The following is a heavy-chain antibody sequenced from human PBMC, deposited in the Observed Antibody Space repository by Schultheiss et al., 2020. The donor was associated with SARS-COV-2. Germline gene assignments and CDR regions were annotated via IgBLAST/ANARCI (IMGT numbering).Heavy chain of an antibody. V-gene: IGHV4-59*12. CDR1: GGSISSYY. Sequence: SETLSLTCTVSGGSISSYYWSWIRQPPGKGLEWIGYIYYSGSTNYNPSLKSRVTISVDTSKNQFSLKLSSVTAADTAVYYCAREQGFWTGNYYYYYMDVWGKGTTVTVSS. CDR2: IYYSGST. J-gene: IGHJ6*03. D-gene: IGHD3/OR15-3a*01. CDR3: AREQGFWTGNYYYYYMDV.